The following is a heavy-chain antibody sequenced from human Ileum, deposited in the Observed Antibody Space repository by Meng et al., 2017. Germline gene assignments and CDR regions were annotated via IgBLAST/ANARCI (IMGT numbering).Heavy chain of an antibody. CDR2: ISHSGSA. J-gene: IGHJ4*02. CDR3: ARHGGYSQDF. D-gene: IGHD4-23*01. Sequence: RQGAVPGSVLLAGTLPPTCAVSSGSISSNIYWSWVLQPPGKGLEWIGQISHSGSAYYNPSLKSRVTMSVDKSKSQFSLMLTSVTAADTAIYYCARHGGYSQDFWGQGTLVTVSS. V-gene: IGHV4-4*02. CDR1: SGSISSNIY.